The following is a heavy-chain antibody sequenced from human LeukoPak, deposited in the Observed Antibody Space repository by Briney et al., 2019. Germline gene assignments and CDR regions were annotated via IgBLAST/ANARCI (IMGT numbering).Heavy chain of an antibody. CDR2: IYHCGST. J-gene: IGHJ6*02. Sequence: SGTLSLTCAVSGGSISSSNWWSWVRQPPGKGLEWIGEIYHCGSTNYNPSLKSRVTISVDKSKNQFSLKLSSVTAADTAVYYCARAHIVVVPAARYYGMDVWGQGTTVTVSS. D-gene: IGHD2-2*01. V-gene: IGHV4-4*02. CDR3: ARAHIVVVPAARYYGMDV. CDR1: GGSISSSNW.